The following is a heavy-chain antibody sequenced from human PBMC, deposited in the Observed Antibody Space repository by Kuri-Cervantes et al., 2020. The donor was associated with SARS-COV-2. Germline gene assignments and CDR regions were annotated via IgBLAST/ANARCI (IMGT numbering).Heavy chain of an antibody. Sequence: SETLSLTCTVSGDYLSSSRHYWVWIRQSPGKGLEWIGTFYSGRAYYNPSFTSRVTISVDTSKNQFSLTMSSVTATDTAVYYCARPALGTNGNFDYWGQGMRVTVSS. CDR1: GDYLSSSRHY. D-gene: IGHD7-27*01. J-gene: IGHJ4*02. CDR3: ARPALGTNGNFDY. V-gene: IGHV4-39*01. CDR2: FYSGRA.